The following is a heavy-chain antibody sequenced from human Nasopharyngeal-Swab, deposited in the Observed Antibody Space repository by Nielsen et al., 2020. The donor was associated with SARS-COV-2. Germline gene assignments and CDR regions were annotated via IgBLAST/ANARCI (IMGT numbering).Heavy chain of an antibody. Sequence: WIRQPPGKGLEWVSAISGSGGSTYYADSVKGRFTISRDNSKNTLYLQMNSLRAEDTAVYYCAKARAPSLGYDSSGYTLLYYYYYGMDVWGQGTTVTVSS. CDR3: AKARAPSLGYDSSGYTLLYYYYYGMDV. J-gene: IGHJ6*02. V-gene: IGHV3-23*01. D-gene: IGHD3-22*01. CDR2: ISGSGGST.